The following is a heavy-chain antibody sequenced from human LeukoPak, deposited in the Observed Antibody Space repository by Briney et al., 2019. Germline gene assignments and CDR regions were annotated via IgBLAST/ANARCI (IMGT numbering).Heavy chain of an antibody. J-gene: IGHJ5*02. V-gene: IGHV1-8*02. CDR2: MNPNSGNT. CDR1: GGTFSSYA. CDR3: ASSYDRSGYYYS. D-gene: IGHD3-22*01. Sequence: ASVKVSCKASGGTFSSYAINWVRQATGQGLEWMGWMNPNSGNTGYAQKFQGRVTMTRNTSISTAHMELSSLRSEDTAVYYCASSYDRSGYYYSWGQGTLVTVSS.